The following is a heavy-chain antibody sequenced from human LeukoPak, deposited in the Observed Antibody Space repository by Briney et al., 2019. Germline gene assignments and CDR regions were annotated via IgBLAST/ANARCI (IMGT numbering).Heavy chain of an antibody. D-gene: IGHD2-21*02. Sequence: GGSLRLSCAASGFTFSSYGMHWVRQAPGKGLEWVAFIRYDGSNKYYADSVKGRFTISRDNSKNTLYLQMNSLRAEDTAVYYCAKDSYHYLVVTAISGWFDPWGQGTLVTVSS. J-gene: IGHJ5*02. CDR3: AKDSYHYLVVTAISGWFDP. V-gene: IGHV3-30*02. CDR1: GFTFSSYG. CDR2: IRYDGSNK.